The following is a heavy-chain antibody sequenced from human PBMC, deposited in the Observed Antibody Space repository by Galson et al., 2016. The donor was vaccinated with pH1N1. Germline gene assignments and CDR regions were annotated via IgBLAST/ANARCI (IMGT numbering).Heavy chain of an antibody. CDR1: GFMFSRYW. CDR2: IYQDGSEK. D-gene: IGHD4-17*01. Sequence: SLRLSCAASGFMFSRYWMTWVRQAPGKGLEWVANIYQDGSEKYYVESVKGRFTISRDNAKSSLYLQMNSLRVDDTAVYYCATVGSYGDYRPPSYSQHWGQGTLVTVSS. V-gene: IGHV3-7*01. CDR3: ATVGSYGDYRPPSYSQH. J-gene: IGHJ1*01.